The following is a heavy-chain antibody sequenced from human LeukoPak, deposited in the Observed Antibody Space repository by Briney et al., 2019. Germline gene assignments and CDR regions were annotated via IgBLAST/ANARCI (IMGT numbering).Heavy chain of an antibody. CDR3: ASGLNQYDYVWGSYRFLPRDY. CDR1: AGSISSSSYY. CDR2: IYYSGST. D-gene: IGHD3-16*02. Sequence: SETLSLTCTVSAGSISSSSYYWGWIRQPPGKGLEWIGSIYYSGSTYYNPSLKSRVTISVDTSKNQFSLKLSSVTAADTAVYYCASGLNQYDYVWGSYRFLPRDYWGQGTLVTVSS. J-gene: IGHJ4*02. V-gene: IGHV4-39*07.